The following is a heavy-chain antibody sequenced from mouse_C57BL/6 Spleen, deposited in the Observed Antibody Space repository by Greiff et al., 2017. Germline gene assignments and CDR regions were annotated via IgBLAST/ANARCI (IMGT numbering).Heavy chain of an antibody. CDR2: ISSGGDYI. CDR1: GFTFSSYA. J-gene: IGHJ4*01. V-gene: IGHV5-9-1*02. Sequence: EVQVVESGEGLVKPGGSLKLSCAASGFTFSSYAMSWVRQTPEKRLEWVAYISSGGDYIYYAYTVTGRFTISRYNARNTLYLQMSSLKSEDTAMYYCTRDCYDGSSCYYYAMDYWGRGTSVTVSS. CDR3: TRDCYDGSSCYYYAMDY. D-gene: IGHD1-1*01.